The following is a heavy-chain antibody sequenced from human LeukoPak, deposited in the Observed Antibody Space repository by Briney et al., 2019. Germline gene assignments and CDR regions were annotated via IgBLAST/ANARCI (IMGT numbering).Heavy chain of an antibody. V-gene: IGHV3-21*01. Sequence: GGSLRLSCAASGLTFSIYSMNWVRQAPGKGLEWVSSISSSSSYIYYADSVKGRFTISRDNAKNSLYLQMNSLRAEDTAVYYCARTSITMIGPLYYFDYWGQGTLVTVSS. J-gene: IGHJ4*02. CDR1: GLTFSIYS. CDR2: ISSSSSYI. CDR3: ARTSITMIGPLYYFDY. D-gene: IGHD3-22*01.